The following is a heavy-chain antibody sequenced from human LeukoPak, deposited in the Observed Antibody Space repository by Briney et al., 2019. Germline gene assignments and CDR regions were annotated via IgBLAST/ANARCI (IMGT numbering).Heavy chain of an antibody. D-gene: IGHD2-2*01. CDR2: ITSDGSST. Sequence: GGSLGLSCAASGFTFSGYWMHWVRQAPGKGLVWVSRITSDGSSTRYADSVKGRFTISRDNAKNTLYLQMNSLRAEDTAVYYCAREYSTSWALTYWGQGTLVTVSS. J-gene: IGHJ4*02. CDR1: GFTFSGYW. V-gene: IGHV3-74*01. CDR3: AREYSTSWALTY.